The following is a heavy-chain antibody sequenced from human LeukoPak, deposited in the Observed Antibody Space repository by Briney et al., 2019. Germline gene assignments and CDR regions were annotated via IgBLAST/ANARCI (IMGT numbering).Heavy chain of an antibody. CDR2: HDYSGTT. J-gene: IGHJ3*02. CDR3: ARQGTNDYDTSGLDAFDI. D-gene: IGHD3-22*01. V-gene: IGHV4-39*01. Sequence: SETLSLTCTVSGGSISRATYYWAWIRQPPGEGLEWIGSHDYSGTTFYNPSLKSRLTISGDTSKTQFSLRLRSVTAADTAVYYCARQGTNDYDTSGLDAFDIWGQGKMVTVSS. CDR1: GGSISRATYY.